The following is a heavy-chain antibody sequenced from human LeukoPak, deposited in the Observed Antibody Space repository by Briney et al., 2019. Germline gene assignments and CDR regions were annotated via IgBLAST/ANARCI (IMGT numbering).Heavy chain of an antibody. CDR3: ARASNRYGAYYFDY. J-gene: IGHJ4*02. D-gene: IGHD1-14*01. CDR1: GFTFSSYW. V-gene: IGHV3-7*01. CDR2: IKQDGSEK. Sequence: GGSLRLSCAASGFTFSSYWMSWVRQAPGKGLEWVANIKQDGSEKYYVDSVKGRFTISRDNAKNPLYLQMNSLRAEDTAVYYCARASNRYGAYYFDYWGQGTLVTVSS.